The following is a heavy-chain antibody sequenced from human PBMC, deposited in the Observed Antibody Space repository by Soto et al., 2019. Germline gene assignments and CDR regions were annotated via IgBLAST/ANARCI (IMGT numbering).Heavy chain of an antibody. CDR1: GGSVSDQTYY. Sequence: QVQLQESGPGLLKPSETLSLTCSVSGGSVSDQTYYWSWIRQPPGKRLEWIGYVYYSGTTNYNPPLKSRVTISVDLAKNRFSLRLRSVTTADTALYYCARTTAVPNTLRARYFFDYWGQGTLVTVSS. V-gene: IGHV4-61*01. CDR2: VYYSGTT. D-gene: IGHD4-17*01. J-gene: IGHJ4*02. CDR3: ARTTAVPNTLRARYFFDY.